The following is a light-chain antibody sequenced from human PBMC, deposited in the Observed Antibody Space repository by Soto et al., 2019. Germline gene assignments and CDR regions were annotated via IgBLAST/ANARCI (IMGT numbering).Light chain of an antibody. J-gene: IGKJ5*01. Sequence: EMVMTQSPAILAVSPGERATLCCRAIQSGNSNYLAWHQQHPGQAPRLLIYAASNRATGIPARFSGSGSGTEFTLTISSLQSEDFAVYYCQQRNVWPPVTFGQGTRLEIK. CDR1: QSGNSN. V-gene: IGKV3D-15*01. CDR3: QQRNVWPPVT. CDR2: AAS.